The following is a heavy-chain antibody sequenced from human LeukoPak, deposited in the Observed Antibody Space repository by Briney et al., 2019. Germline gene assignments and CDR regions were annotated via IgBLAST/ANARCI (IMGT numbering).Heavy chain of an antibody. CDR2: IYSGGST. CDR3: ARGLTAKYSSGWSFDY. D-gene: IGHD6-19*01. J-gene: IGHJ4*02. V-gene: IGHV3-53*01. CDR1: GFTVSSNY. Sequence: PGGSLRLSCAASGFTVSSNYMSWVRQAPGKGLEWVSVIYSGGSTYYADSVKGRFTISRDNSKNTLCLQMNSLRAEDTAVYYCARGLTAKYSSGWSFDYWGQGTLVTVSS.